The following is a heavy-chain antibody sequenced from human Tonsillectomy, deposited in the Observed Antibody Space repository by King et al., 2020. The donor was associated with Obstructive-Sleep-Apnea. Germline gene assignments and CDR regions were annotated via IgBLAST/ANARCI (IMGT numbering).Heavy chain of an antibody. V-gene: IGHV4-39*07. CDR2: IYHSGTT. D-gene: IGHD6-13*01. Sequence: QLQESGPGLVKPSETLSLTCTVSGGSISSSSYYWGWIRQPPGKGLEWIGSIYHSGTTYNNPSLESRVTISVDTSKNQFSLKLSSVTAADTAVYYCARDVLLIAAAADDAFDIWGQGAMVTVSS. J-gene: IGHJ3*02. CDR1: GGSISSSSYY. CDR3: ARDVLLIAAAADDAFDI.